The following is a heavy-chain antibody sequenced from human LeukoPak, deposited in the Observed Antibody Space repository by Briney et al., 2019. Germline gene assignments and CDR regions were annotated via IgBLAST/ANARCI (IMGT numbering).Heavy chain of an antibody. CDR1: GYTLTELS. Sequence: ASVNVSCKVSGYTLTELSMHWVRQAPGKGLEWMGGFDPEDGETIYAQKFQGRVTMTEDTSTDTAYMELSSLRSEDTAVYYCATGGIAAAGPLIDYWGQGTLVTVSS. V-gene: IGHV1-24*01. J-gene: IGHJ4*02. CDR3: ATGGIAAAGPLIDY. CDR2: FDPEDGET. D-gene: IGHD6-13*01.